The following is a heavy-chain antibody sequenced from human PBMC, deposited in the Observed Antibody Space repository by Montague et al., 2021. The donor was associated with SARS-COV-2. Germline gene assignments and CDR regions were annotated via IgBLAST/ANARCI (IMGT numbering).Heavy chain of an antibody. V-gene: IGHV3-30*18. D-gene: IGHD2-2*01. Sequence: SLRLSCAASGFTFSSYGIHWVRQAPGKGLEWVAVISYDGSNKHYAGSVKGRFTISRDNSKNTLYLQMNSLRAEDTAVYYCAKDQGDCSSSRCFRGWTYYYDGMDVWGQGTTVTVSS. J-gene: IGHJ6*02. CDR2: ISYDGSNK. CDR1: GFTFSSYG. CDR3: AKDQGDCSSSRCFRGWTYYYDGMDV.